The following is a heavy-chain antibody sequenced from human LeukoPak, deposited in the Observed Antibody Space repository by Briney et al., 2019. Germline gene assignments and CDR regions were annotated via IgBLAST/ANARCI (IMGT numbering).Heavy chain of an antibody. CDR3: ATLEPYVGKDAFDI. D-gene: IGHD1-26*01. Sequence: ASVKVSCKXSGYTFTGNYMHWVRQAPRQGLEWMGRINPNSGGTNYAQKFQGRVTMTRDTSISTAYMELSRLRSDDTAVYYCATLEPYVGKDAFDIWGQGTMVTVSS. CDR1: GYTFTGNY. J-gene: IGHJ3*02. CDR2: INPNSGGT. V-gene: IGHV1-2*06.